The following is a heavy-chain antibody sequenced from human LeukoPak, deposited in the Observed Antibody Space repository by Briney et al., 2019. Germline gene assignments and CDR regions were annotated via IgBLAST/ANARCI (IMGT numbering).Heavy chain of an antibody. CDR2: ISGSGSTI. V-gene: IGHV3-11*04. Sequence: GGSLRLSCAASGFTFSNAWMSWVRQAPGKGLEWVSYISGSGSTIYYAESVKGRFTISRDKAKNSLYLQMNSLRADDTAVYYCAGGHSSGYYPIDYWGQGTLVTVSS. J-gene: IGHJ4*02. CDR1: GFTFSNAW. CDR3: AGGHSSGYYPIDY. D-gene: IGHD3-22*01.